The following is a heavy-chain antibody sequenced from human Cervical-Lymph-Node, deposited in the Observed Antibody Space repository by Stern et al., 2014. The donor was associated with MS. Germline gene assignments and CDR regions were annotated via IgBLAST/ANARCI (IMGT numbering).Heavy chain of an antibody. CDR1: GYSFTSSW. Sequence: VQLVQSGAEVKKPGESLKISCKGSGYSFTSSWIGWVRQMPRKGLEWMGIIYPGDSDTRYGPSLQGQVTFSADKSISTAYLQWSSLKASDTAMYYCASGYSSGLYGAHYWGQGTLVTVSS. D-gene: IGHD6-19*01. CDR2: IYPGDSDT. CDR3: ASGYSSGLYGAHY. J-gene: IGHJ4*02. V-gene: IGHV5-51*03.